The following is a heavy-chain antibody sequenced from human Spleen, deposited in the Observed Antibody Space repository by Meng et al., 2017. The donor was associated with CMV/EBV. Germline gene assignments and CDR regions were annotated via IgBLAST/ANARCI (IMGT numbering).Heavy chain of an antibody. CDR3: ARGMGTGRNPFDH. D-gene: IGHD1-14*01. J-gene: IGHJ4*02. CDR1: GFTFTNYA. V-gene: IGHV3-23*01. CDR2: VSAGGDST. Sequence: GESLKISCAASGFTFTNYAMSWVRQAPGKGLEWVSGVSAGGDSTYYADSVKGRFTISRDNSKNTLYLQMNSLRAEDTAVYYCARGMGTGRNPFDHWGQGTLVTVSS.